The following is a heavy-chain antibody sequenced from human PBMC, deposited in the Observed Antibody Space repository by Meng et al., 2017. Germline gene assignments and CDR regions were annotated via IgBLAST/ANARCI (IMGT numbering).Heavy chain of an antibody. V-gene: IGHV1-2*02. J-gene: IGHJ4*02. Sequence: ASVKVSCKASGYTFTGYYMHWVRQAPGQGLEWMGGINPNSGGTNYAQKFQGRVTITRDTSISTAYMELSRLRSDDTAVYYCARDDYDLLTGYYRTLDYWGQGTLVTVSS. CDR1: GYTFTGYY. D-gene: IGHD3-9*01. CDR3: ARDDYDLLTGYYRTLDY. CDR2: INPNSGGT.